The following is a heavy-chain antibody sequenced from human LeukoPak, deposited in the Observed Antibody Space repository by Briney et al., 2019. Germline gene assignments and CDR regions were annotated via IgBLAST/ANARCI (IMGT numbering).Heavy chain of an antibody. D-gene: IGHD6-13*01. CDR2: INPSGGST. CDR3: ARAGQQQLVGHY. V-gene: IGHV1-46*01. CDR1: GYTFSSYY. J-gene: IGHJ4*02. Sequence: GASVKVSCKASGYTFSSYYMHWVRQAPGQGLEWMGMINPSGGSTTYAQKFQGRVTMTRDTSTSTVYMELSSLRSEDTAVYYCARAGQQQLVGHYWGQGTLVTVLS.